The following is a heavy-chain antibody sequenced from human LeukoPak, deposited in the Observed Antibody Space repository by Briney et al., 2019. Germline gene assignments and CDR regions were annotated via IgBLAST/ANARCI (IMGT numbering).Heavy chain of an antibody. CDR2: IYYDGSKK. D-gene: IGHD7-27*01. J-gene: IGHJ3*02. V-gene: IGHV3-33*06. CDR1: GFKFRNYG. Sequence: RSLRLSCAASGFKFRNYGMHWVRQAPGKGLEWVAVIYYDGSKKYYADSVKGRFTISRDNSKNTVSVEMNSLRVEDTAVYYCAKDPTGDPAYDAFDIWGQGTMVTVSS. CDR3: AKDPTGDPAYDAFDI.